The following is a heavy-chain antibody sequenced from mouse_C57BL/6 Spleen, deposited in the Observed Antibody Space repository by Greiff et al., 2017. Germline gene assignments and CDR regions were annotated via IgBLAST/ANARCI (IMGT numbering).Heavy chain of an antibody. V-gene: IGHV10-1*01. J-gene: IGHJ1*03. D-gene: IGHD2-3*01. Sequence: EVMLVESGGGLVQPKGSLKLSCAASGFSFNTYAMNWVRQAPGKGLEWVARIRSKSNNYATYYADSVKDRFTITRDESESMLYLQMNNLKTEDTAIYYCVRHSDGYYVGYFDVWGTGTTVTVSS. CDR2: IRSKSNNYAT. CDR1: GFSFNTYA. CDR3: VRHSDGYYVGYFDV.